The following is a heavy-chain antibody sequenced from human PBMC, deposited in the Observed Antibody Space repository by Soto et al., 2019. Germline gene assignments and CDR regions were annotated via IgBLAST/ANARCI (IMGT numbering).Heavy chain of an antibody. V-gene: IGHV1-24*01. CDR3: ATAYGYNLNFFDY. J-gene: IGHJ4*02. Sequence: VASVKVSCKVSGYTLTELSMHWVRQAPGKGLEWMGGFDPEDGETIYAQKFQGRVTMAEDTPTDTAYMELSSLRSEDTAVYYCATAYGYNLNFFDYWRQGTLVPVSS. CDR2: FDPEDGET. D-gene: IGHD5-12*01. CDR1: GYTLTELS.